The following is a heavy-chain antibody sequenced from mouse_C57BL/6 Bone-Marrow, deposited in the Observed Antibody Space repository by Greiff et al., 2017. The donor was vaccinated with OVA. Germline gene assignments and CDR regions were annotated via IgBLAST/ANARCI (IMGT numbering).Heavy chain of an antibody. CDR2: ISNGGGST. CDR1: GFTFSDYY. D-gene: IGHD1-1*01. CDR3: ARPSHYYGSSSYFDV. Sequence: EVHLVESGGGLVQPGGSLKLSCAASGFTFSDYYMYWVRQTPEKRLEWVAYISNGGGSTYYPDTVKGRFTISRDNAKNTLYLQMSRLKSEDTAMYYCARPSHYYGSSSYFDVWGTGTTVTVSS. V-gene: IGHV5-12*01. J-gene: IGHJ1*03.